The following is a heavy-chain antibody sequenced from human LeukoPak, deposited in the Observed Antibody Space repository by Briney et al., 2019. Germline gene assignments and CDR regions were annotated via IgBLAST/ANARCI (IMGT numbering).Heavy chain of an antibody. D-gene: IGHD2-15*01. CDR2: IWFDGSNK. CDR1: GFTFSNFG. Sequence: GGSLRLSCVTSGFTFSNFGMHWVRQAPGKGLEWVAVIWFDGSNKNYGDSVKSRFTISRDNYKNMLYLEMNSLRAEDTAMYFCARGGPDTPFDYWGQGTLVTVSS. V-gene: IGHV3-33*01. CDR3: ARGGPDTPFDY. J-gene: IGHJ4*02.